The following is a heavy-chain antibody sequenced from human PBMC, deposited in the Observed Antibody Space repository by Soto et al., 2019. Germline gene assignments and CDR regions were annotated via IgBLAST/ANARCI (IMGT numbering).Heavy chain of an antibody. CDR1: AFTFSSYA. V-gene: IGHV3-23*01. CDR3: AKGRASDCPGCTQDY. D-gene: IGHD2-21*02. Sequence: EVQLLESGGGLAQPGGSLRLSCAASAFTFSSYAMSWVRQAPGKGLEWVSAVSRSGDSTYYADSVKGRFTISRDNSKNTLYLQMNSLRAEDTAVYYCAKGRASDCPGCTQDYWGQGTLVTVSS. J-gene: IGHJ4*02. CDR2: VSRSGDST.